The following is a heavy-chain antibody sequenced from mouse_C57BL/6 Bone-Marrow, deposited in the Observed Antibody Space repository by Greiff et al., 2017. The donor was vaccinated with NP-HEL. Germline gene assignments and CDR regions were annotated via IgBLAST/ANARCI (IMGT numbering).Heavy chain of an antibody. D-gene: IGHD2-2*01. CDR2: IDPENGDT. CDR3: TIWFQAWFAY. J-gene: IGHJ3*01. CDR1: GFNIKDDY. V-gene: IGHV14-4*01. Sequence: VQLQQSGAELVRPGASVKLSCTASGFNIKDDYMHWVKQRPEQGLEWIGWIDPENGDTEYASKFQGKATITADTSSTTAYLQLSSLTSEDTAVYYCTIWFQAWFAYWGQGTLVTVSA.